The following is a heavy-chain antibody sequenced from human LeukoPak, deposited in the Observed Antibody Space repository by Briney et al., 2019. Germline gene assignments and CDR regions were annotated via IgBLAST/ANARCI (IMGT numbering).Heavy chain of an antibody. Sequence: GGSLRLSCAASGFSFSTYAMTWVRQAPGKGLEWVSSISSSGGSTYYADSVKGRFTISRDNSKNTLYLQMNSLRAEDTAVYYCAKGACWSDYWGQRTLVSVSS. CDR1: GFSFSTYA. J-gene: IGHJ4*02. CDR2: ISSSGGST. V-gene: IGHV3-23*01. D-gene: IGHD6-13*01. CDR3: AKGACWSDY.